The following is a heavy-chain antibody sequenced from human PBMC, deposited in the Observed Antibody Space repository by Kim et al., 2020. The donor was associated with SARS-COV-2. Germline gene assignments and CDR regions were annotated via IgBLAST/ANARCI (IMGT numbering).Heavy chain of an antibody. CDR3: ARDGRGYGGTPFDS. CDR1: AFTFSTYW. J-gene: IGHJ4*02. V-gene: IGHV3-7*03. Sequence: GGSLRLSCAASAFTFSTYWMSWVRQAPGKRLEWVANINQDGSERYYVDSVKGRFTISRDNAKNSLYLQMNSLRAEDTAVYYCARDGRGYGGTPFDSWGQGTRLTVSS. CDR2: INQDGSER. D-gene: IGHD2-15*01.